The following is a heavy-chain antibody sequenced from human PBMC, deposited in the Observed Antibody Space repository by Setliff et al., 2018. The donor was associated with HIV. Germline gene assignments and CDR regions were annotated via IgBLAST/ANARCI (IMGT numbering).Heavy chain of an antibody. CDR3: ERVELQFLEWPRGDAFDI. CDR1: GFTFSNYW. Sequence: GSLRLSCAASGFTFSNYWMSWVRQAPGKGMGWVASIKQDGSEKYYVDSVKGRFTISRDNAKKSMYLQMNSLRAEDTAVYYCERVELQFLEWPRGDAFDIWGQGTMVTVSS. V-gene: IGHV3-7*01. J-gene: IGHJ3*02. D-gene: IGHD3-3*01. CDR2: IKQDGSEK.